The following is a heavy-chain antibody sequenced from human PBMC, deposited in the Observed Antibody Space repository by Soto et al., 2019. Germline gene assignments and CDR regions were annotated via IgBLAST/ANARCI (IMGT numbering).Heavy chain of an antibody. CDR1: GGTFSSYA. J-gene: IGHJ6*02. CDR3: ARELGQQLTPSYYYYGMDV. D-gene: IGHD6-13*01. Sequence: QVQLVQSGAEVKKPGSSVKVSCKASGGTFSSYAISWVRQAPGQGLEWMGGIIPIFGTANYAQKFQGRVTITADESTSTAYMELSRLRSEDTAVYYCARELGQQLTPSYYYYGMDVWGQGTTVTVSS. CDR2: IIPIFGTA. V-gene: IGHV1-69*01.